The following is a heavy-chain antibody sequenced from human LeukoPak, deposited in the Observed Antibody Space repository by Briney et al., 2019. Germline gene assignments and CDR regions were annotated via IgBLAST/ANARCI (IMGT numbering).Heavy chain of an antibody. V-gene: IGHV3-48*01. CDR2: ISSTSRTI. J-gene: IGHJ4*02. Sequence: GGSLRLSCVASGFTFSNYSMNWVRQAPGKGLEWVSYISSTSRTIYYVDSVKGRFTASRDNAKNSLYLQMNSLRAEDTAVYYCATSTAFDYWGRGTLVTVSS. CDR3: ATSTAFDY. CDR1: GFTFSNYS. D-gene: IGHD5-18*01.